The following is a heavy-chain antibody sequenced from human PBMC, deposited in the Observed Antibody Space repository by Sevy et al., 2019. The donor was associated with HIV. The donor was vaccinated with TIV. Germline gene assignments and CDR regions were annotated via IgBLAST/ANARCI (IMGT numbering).Heavy chain of an antibody. CDR3: ARGKVLFDY. J-gene: IGHJ4*02. Sequence: SETLSLTCTVSGGSFSSYYWSWIRQPPGKGLEWIGYTYYNGTPNSKPSLRGRVTISAHTSKNQLSLKLKSATTADTAMYYCARGKVLFDYWSQGTLVTVSS. CDR2: TYYNGTP. CDR1: GGSFSSYY. V-gene: IGHV4-59*01. D-gene: IGHD3-10*01.